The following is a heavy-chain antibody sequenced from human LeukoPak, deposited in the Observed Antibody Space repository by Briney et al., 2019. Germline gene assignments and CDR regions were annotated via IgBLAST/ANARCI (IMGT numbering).Heavy chain of an antibody. CDR3: ARYPYYYDSSGYGAFDQ. CDR2: INWNGGST. V-gene: IGHV3-20*04. Sequence: GGSLRLSCAASGFTFDNYGMSWVRQAPGKGLEWVSGINWNGGSTGYADSVKGRFSISRDNAKNSLYLQMNSLRAEDTALYYCARYPYYYDSSGYGAFDQWGQGTLVTVSS. CDR1: GFTFDNYG. D-gene: IGHD3-22*01. J-gene: IGHJ4*02.